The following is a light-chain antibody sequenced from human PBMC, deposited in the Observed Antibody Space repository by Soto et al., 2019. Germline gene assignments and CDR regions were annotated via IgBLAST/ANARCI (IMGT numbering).Light chain of an antibody. J-gene: IGKJ1*01. V-gene: IGKV1-39*01. CDR2: VAS. CDR1: QRIGGS. Sequence: DIQMTQSPSSLSASVGDRVTITCRASQRIGGSLNWYQQKAVKARQLLIYVASSLQGGVPSRFSGSGSGTDFPLTISGLQPEAFATYYCQQGYSTPQFGQGTKV. CDR3: QQGYSTPQ.